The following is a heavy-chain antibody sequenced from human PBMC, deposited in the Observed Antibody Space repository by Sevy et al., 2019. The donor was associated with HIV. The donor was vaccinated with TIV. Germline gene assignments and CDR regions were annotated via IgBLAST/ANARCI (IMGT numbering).Heavy chain of an antibody. CDR2: INPKSGGT. CDR1: GYTFTDYY. D-gene: IGHD2-2*02. J-gene: IGHJ6*02. CDR3: ARVVEPAGIDPYYYGVDV. V-gene: IGHV1-2*02. Sequence: ASVKVSCKASGYTFTDYYIHWVRQAPGQGLEWMGWINPKSGGTNYAQKFHGRVTMTRDTSISPAYMELGRLRSDDTAAYYCARVVEPAGIDPYYYGVDVWGPGATVTVS.